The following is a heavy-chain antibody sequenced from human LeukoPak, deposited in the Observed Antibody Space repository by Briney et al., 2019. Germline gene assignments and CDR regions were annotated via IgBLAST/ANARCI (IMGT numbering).Heavy chain of an antibody. CDR2: ITWDSTNT. J-gene: IGHJ3*02. CDR3: AKDVSFRRGHNFDASDI. CDR1: GFTFADAP. Sequence: PGGSLRLSCTASGFTFADAPMHWVRQSPGKGLEWIALITWDSTNTYYADSVKGRFTISRDDSRNTLYLQMNSLRSDDTALYYCAKDVSFRRGHNFDASDIWGLGTLVTVSS. D-gene: IGHD5-24*01. V-gene: IGHV3-43*01.